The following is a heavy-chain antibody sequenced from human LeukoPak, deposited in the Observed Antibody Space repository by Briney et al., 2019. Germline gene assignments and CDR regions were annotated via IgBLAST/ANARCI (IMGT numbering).Heavy chain of an antibody. Sequence: PGGSLRLSCAASGFTFSNSAMGWVRQAPGKGLEWVSTISYSGGSTYYTDSVKGRFTLSRDNSKSTLFLQMNSLRAEDTAVYYCARDRGYSTFDYWGQGTQVTVSS. CDR2: ISYSGGST. V-gene: IGHV3-23*01. CDR3: ARDRGYSTFDY. J-gene: IGHJ4*02. D-gene: IGHD3-22*01. CDR1: GFTFSNSA.